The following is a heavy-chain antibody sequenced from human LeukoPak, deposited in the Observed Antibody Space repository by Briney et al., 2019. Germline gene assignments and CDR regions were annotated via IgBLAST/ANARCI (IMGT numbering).Heavy chain of an antibody. Sequence: ASVKVSCKVSGYTFTGYYLQWVRQAPGQGLEWVGWINLNSGGTNYAQSVQGRVTMTRDTSISTAFMELRSLKSDDTAVYYCAREMESHRAFDVWGQGTMVTVSS. D-gene: IGHD1-1*01. CDR3: AREMESHRAFDV. CDR2: INLNSGGT. CDR1: GYTFTGYY. J-gene: IGHJ3*01. V-gene: IGHV1-2*02.